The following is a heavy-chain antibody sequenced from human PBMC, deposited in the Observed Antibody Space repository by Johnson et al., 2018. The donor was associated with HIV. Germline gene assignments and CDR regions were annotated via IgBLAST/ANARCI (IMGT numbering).Heavy chain of an antibody. CDR2: ISSSGGTK. J-gene: IGHJ3*02. D-gene: IGHD3-16*01. CDR3: ERDGGRGDFDI. Sequence: QVQLVESGGGLVKPGGSLRLSCTASGFTFSDYYMTWIRQAPGKGLDWVSYISSSGGTKYYADSVKGRFTISRDNAKKSLYLQMNSLRVDDTAVYYCERDGGRGDFDIWGHGTRVSVSS. CDR1: GFTFSDYY. V-gene: IGHV3-11*04.